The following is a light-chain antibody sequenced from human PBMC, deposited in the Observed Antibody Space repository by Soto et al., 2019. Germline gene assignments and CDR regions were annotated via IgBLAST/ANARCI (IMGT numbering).Light chain of an antibody. J-gene: IGKJ1*01. CDR2: YAS. Sequence: DIQMTQSPSTLPASVGDRVTITCRASQSIDRRLAWYQQRPGKAPKILIYYASSLETGVPSRFSGSGSGTEFTLTISSLQPDDFATYDCQHYNSYGTFGQATKLDIK. CDR1: QSIDRR. V-gene: IGKV1-5*01. CDR3: QHYNSYGT.